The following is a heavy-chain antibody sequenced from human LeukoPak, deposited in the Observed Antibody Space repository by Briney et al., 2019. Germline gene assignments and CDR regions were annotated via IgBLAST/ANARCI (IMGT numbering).Heavy chain of an antibody. CDR2: ISHDGKNK. CDR1: GFTISMYG. V-gene: IGHV3-30*18. J-gene: IGHJ4*02. CDR3: AKDQIGWAPGYSSGPLDH. D-gene: IGHD6-19*01. Sequence: GGPLRLSCAAPGFTISMYGVHWVRQAPGKGLEWVAVISHDGKNKDYGDSVKGRFTISRDTSKSTLYLQMNSLRAEDTAVYFCAKDQIGWAPGYSSGPLDHWRQGTLVTVSS.